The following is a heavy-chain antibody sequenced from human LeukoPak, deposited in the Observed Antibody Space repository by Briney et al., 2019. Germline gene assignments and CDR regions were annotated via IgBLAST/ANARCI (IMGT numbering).Heavy chain of an antibody. CDR2: IYTSGST. J-gene: IGHJ4*02. V-gene: IGHV4-4*07. Sequence: SETLSLTCTVSGGSISSYYWSWIRQPAGKGLEWIGRIYTSGSTNYNPSLKSRVTMSVDTSKNQFSLKLSSVTAADTAVYYCARTWAPYCSGGSCYQYYFDYWGQGTLVTVSS. CDR3: ARTWAPYCSGGSCYQYYFDY. D-gene: IGHD2-15*01. CDR1: GGSISSYY.